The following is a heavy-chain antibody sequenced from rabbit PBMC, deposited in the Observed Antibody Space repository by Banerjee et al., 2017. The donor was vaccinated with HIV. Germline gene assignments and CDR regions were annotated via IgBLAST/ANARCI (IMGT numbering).Heavy chain of an antibody. CDR1: GIDFSRSFW. J-gene: IGHJ6*01. CDR2: IYPTYGAT. D-gene: IGHD6-1*01. CDR3: AREDYVGAVGGGYAFYGMDL. Sequence: QEQLVESGGGLVQPGGSLTLSCKASGIDFSRSFWISWVRQTPGKGLEWIGCIYPTYGATDYANWVNGRFTISRTASTTVTLQMTSLTAADTATYFCAREDYVGAVGGGYAFYGMDLWGQGTLVTVS. V-gene: IGHV1S45*01.